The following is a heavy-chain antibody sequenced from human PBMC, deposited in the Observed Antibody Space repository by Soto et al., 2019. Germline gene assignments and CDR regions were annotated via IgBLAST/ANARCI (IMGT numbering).Heavy chain of an antibody. CDR2: ISAYNGNT. Sequence: QVQLVQSGAEVKKPGASVKVSCNASGYTFTSYAISWVRQAPGQGLEWMGWISAYNGNTNYAQKLKGRVTMTKDTSPSTAYMELRSLRSDATAVYYCARDRPPKDYWGQGTLVTVSS. J-gene: IGHJ4*02. CDR1: GYTFTSYA. CDR3: ARDRPPKDY. V-gene: IGHV1-18*01.